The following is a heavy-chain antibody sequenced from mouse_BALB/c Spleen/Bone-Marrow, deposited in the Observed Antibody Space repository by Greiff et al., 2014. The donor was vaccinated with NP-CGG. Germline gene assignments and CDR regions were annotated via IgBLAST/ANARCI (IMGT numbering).Heavy chain of an antibody. Sequence: VQLKESGGGLGQPGGSLKLSCAASGFDISRYWMTWVRQGPGKGLEWIGEINPDSRTINYTPSLKDKFIISRDNAKNTLYLQMSKVRSEDTALYYCARNGYYGWIAYWGQGTLVTVSA. D-gene: IGHD2-3*01. CDR1: GFDISRYW. CDR3: ARNGYYGWIAY. CDR2: INPDSRTI. J-gene: IGHJ3*01. V-gene: IGHV4-1*02.